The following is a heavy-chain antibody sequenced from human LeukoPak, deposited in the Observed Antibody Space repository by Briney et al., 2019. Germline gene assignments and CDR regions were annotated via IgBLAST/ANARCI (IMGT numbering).Heavy chain of an antibody. V-gene: IGHV3-20*04. Sequence: GGSLRLSCAASGFTFDDYGMSWVRQAPGKGLEWVSGINWNGASTGYADSVKGRFTISRDNAKNSLYLQIHSLRAEDTALYYCARGYRNYFDYWGQGTLVTVSS. CDR1: GFTFDDYG. J-gene: IGHJ4*02. D-gene: IGHD2-2*02. CDR3: ARGYRNYFDY. CDR2: INWNGAST.